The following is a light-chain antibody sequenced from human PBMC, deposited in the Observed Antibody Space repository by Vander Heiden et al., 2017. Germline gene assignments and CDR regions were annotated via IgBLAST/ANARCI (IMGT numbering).Light chain of an antibody. CDR1: SSDVGGYNL. J-gene: IGLJ3*02. Sequence: HSPLTHPAPVSGSPGPAITITCTGASSDVGGYNLVSWYQQHPGKAPKLMIYEGSKRPSGVSNRFSGSKSGNTASLTISGLQAEDEADYYCCSYAGSSTFKVFGGGTKL. CDR3: CSYAGSSTFKV. CDR2: EGS. V-gene: IGLV2-23*03.